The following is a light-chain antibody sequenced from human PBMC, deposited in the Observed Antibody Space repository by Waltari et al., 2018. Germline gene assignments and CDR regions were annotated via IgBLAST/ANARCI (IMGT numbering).Light chain of an antibody. V-gene: IGLV8-61*01. Sequence: QTLVTQEPSLSVSPGGTVTLTCALNSGSVRFSHHPTWYRQTPGQAPRTVIYTTNTRSSGVADRFSGSIVGSKAALTITGAQADDESHYYCVLYLGSDNWMFGGGTKLTVL. CDR2: TTN. CDR3: VLYLGSDNWM. CDR1: SGSVRFSHH. J-gene: IGLJ3*02.